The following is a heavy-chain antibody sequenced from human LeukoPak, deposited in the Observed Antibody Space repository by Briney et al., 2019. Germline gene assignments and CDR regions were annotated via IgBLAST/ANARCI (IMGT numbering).Heavy chain of an antibody. CDR3: ARDGSYYDSSEDY. J-gene: IGHJ4*02. V-gene: IGHV3-74*01. CDR2: INSDGSST. D-gene: IGHD3-22*01. CDR1: GFTFSDHH. Sequence: GGSLRLSCAAFGFTFSDHHMDWVRQAPGKGLVWVSRINSDGSSTSYADSVKGRFTISRDNAKNTLYLQMNSLRAEDTAVYYCARDGSYYDSSEDYWGQGTLVTVSS.